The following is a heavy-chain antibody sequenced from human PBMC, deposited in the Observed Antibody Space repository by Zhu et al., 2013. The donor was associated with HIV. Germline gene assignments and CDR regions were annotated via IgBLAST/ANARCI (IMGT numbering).Heavy chain of an antibody. D-gene: IGHD1-26*01. J-gene: IGHJ4*02. CDR2: ISTYNGNT. CDR3: ARDFKGGYSGSCQGY. V-gene: IGHV1-18*01. Sequence: QVQLVQSGAEVKKPGASVKVSCKASGYTFTSYGISWVRQAPGQGLEWMGRISTYNGNTNYAQNLQGRVTMTTDTSTSTAYMELRSLRSDDTAVYYCARDFKGGYSGSCQGYWGQGALVTVSS. CDR1: GYTFTSYG.